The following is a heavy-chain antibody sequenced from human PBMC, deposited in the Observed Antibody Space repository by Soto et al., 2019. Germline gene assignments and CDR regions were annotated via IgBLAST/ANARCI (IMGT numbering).Heavy chain of an antibody. J-gene: IGHJ6*02. Sequence: GGSLRLSCAASGFTFSSYWMSWVRQAPGKGLEWVANIKQDGSEKYYVDSVKGRFTISRDNAKNSLYLQMNSLRAEDTAVYYCAKVLRFLEWLESYYYYGMDVWGQGTTVTVSS. CDR1: GFTFSSYW. V-gene: IGHV3-7*01. CDR3: AKVLRFLEWLESYYYYGMDV. CDR2: IKQDGSEK. D-gene: IGHD3-3*01.